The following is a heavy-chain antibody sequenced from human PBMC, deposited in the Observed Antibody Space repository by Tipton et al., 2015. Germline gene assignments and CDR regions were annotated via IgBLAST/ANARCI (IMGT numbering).Heavy chain of an antibody. V-gene: IGHV4-34*01. J-gene: IGHJ6*02. CDR2: INESGST. CDR3: ARRTRLNMIPMRGSIDI. CDR1: GGSFSGYY. Sequence: TLSLTCDVYGGSFSGYYWSWIRQPPGEGLEWIGEINESGSTNYNSSLKNRVTVSVDTSLNHLSLYLTSVTAADAGVYYCARRTRLNMIPMRGSIDIWGQGTTVTVSS. D-gene: IGHD3-22*01.